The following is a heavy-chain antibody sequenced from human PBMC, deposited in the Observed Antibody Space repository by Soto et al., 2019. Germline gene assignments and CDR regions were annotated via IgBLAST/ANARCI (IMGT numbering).Heavy chain of an antibody. CDR3: ARDMRYYDGSGFVEY. Sequence: ASVKVSCKASGYTFTSYGITWVRQAPGQGLEWMGWISAYTGVTNYAQKLQGRVTMTTDTSTSTAYMELRSLRSDDTAVYYCARDMRYYDGSGFVEYWGQGTPVTVSS. CDR1: GYTFTSYG. D-gene: IGHD3-22*01. J-gene: IGHJ4*02. V-gene: IGHV1-18*01. CDR2: ISAYTGVT.